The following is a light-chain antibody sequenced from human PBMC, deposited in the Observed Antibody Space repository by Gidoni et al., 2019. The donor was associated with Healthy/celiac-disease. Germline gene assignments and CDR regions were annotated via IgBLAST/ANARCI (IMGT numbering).Light chain of an antibody. Sequence: QSVLTQPPSSSGTSGPRVTISCSGSSSNIGSNTVNWYQQLPGTAPKLLIYSNNQRPPGVPDRFSGSKSGTSASLAISGLQSEDEADYYCAAWDDSLNGPHVVFGGGTKLTVL. J-gene: IGLJ2*01. CDR1: SSNIGSNT. CDR2: SNN. CDR3: AAWDDSLNGPHVV. V-gene: IGLV1-44*01.